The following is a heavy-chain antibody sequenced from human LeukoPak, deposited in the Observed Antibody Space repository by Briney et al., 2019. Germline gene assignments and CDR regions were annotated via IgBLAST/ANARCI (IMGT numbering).Heavy chain of an antibody. V-gene: IGHV1-18*04. D-gene: IGHD4-17*01. J-gene: IGHJ5*02. CDR3: ARDPHDYGDYVRLIGWFDP. Sequence: ASVKVSCKASGYIFTGYYMHWVRQAPGQGLEWMGWISAYNGNTNYAQKLQGRVTMTTDTSTSTAYMELRSLRSDDTAVYYCARDPHDYGDYVRLIGWFDPWAQGTLVTVSS. CDR1: GYIFTGYY. CDR2: ISAYNGNT.